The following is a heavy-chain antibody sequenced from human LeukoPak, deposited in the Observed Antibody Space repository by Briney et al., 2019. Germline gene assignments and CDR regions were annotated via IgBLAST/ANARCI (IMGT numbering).Heavy chain of an antibody. D-gene: IGHD6-19*01. CDR1: GFTFSSYA. CDR3: AKDDARCCGWYFDY. V-gene: IGHV3-23*01. J-gene: IGHJ4*02. Sequence: GGSLRLSCAASGFTFSSYAMSWVHQAPGKGLEWVSAISGSGGSTYYADSVKGRFTISRDNSKNTLYLQMNSLRAEDTAVYYCAKDDARCCGWYFDYWGQGTLVTVSS. CDR2: ISGSGGST.